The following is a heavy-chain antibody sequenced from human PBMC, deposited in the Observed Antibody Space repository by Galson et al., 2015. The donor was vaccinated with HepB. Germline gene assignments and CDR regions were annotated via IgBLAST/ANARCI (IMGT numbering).Heavy chain of an antibody. J-gene: IGHJ6*02. CDR1: GFTFSSYA. CDR2: ISSSSSTI. V-gene: IGHV3-48*02. Sequence: SLRLSCAASGFTFSSYAMHWVRQVPGKGLEWVSYISSSSSTIYYADSVKGRFTISRDNAKNSLYLQMNSLRDEDTAVYYCARERGLIYYGMDVWGQGTTVTVSS. CDR3: ARERGLIYYGMDV. D-gene: IGHD3-22*01.